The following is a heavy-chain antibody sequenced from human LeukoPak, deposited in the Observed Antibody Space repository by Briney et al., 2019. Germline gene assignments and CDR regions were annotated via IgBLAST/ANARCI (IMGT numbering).Heavy chain of an antibody. CDR1: RFTFSSYA. CDR3: AKGRLRTRRGYSGYDSFDY. CDR2: ISGSGGST. Sequence: PGGSLRLSCAASRFTFSSYAMSWVRQAPGKGLEWVSAISGSGGSTYYADSVKGRFTISRDNSKNTLYLQMNSLRAEDTAVYYCAKGRLRTRRGYSGYDSFDYWGQGTLVTVSS. D-gene: IGHD5-12*01. J-gene: IGHJ4*02. V-gene: IGHV3-23*01.